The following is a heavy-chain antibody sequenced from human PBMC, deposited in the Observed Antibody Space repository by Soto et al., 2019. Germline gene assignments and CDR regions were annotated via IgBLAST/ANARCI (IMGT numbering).Heavy chain of an antibody. Sequence: GESLNISCAGCGYSFTSDWIGSVRQMPGKGLEWMGIIYPGDSDTRYSPSFQGQVTISADKSISTAYVQWSSLKASDTAMYYCARPREAGKNYYGVDVWGQGTTVTVSS. CDR1: GYSFTSDW. V-gene: IGHV5-51*01. CDR2: IYPGDSDT. D-gene: IGHD6-19*01. CDR3: ARPREAGKNYYGVDV. J-gene: IGHJ6*02.